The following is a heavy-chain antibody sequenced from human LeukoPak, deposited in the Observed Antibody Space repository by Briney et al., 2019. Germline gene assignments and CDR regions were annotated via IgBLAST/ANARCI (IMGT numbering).Heavy chain of an antibody. D-gene: IGHD3-10*02. V-gene: IGHV1-46*01. Sequence: ASVKVSCKASGYTFTSYYMHWVRQAPGQGLEWMGIINPSGGSTSCAQKLQGRVTMTTDTSTSTAYMELRSLRSDDTAVYYCARYVRWTMADYWGQGTLVTVSS. CDR3: ARYVRWTMADY. CDR2: INPSGGST. CDR1: GYTFTSYY. J-gene: IGHJ4*02.